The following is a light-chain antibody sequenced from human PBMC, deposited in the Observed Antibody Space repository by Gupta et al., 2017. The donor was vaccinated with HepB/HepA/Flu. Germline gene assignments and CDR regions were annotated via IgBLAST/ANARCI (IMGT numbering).Light chain of an antibody. J-gene: IGKJ4*01. Sequence: IRITQSPSSVSASVGDRVTITCRASQDISNWSAWYQQKRGKAPKLLFYGASTLQSGVPSRCSGRGSGKDITLTISSLQPEDFATYRCQHGNRFLFTFGRGTKVEIK. CDR2: GAS. CDR3: QHGNRFLFT. CDR1: QDISNW. V-gene: IGKV1-12*01.